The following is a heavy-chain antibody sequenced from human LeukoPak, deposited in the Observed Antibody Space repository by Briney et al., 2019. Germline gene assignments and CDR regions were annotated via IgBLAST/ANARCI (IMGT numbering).Heavy chain of an antibody. CDR2: IIPIFGTA. V-gene: IGHV1-69*01. CDR3: ARDSSTVTTGEGYFDY. Sequence: SVKVSCKASGGTFSSYAISWVRQAPGQGLEWMGGIIPIFGTANYAQKFQGRVTITADESTSTAYMELSSLRSEDTAVYYCARDSSTVTTGEGYFDYWGQGTLVTASS. D-gene: IGHD4-17*01. CDR1: GGTFSSYA. J-gene: IGHJ4*02.